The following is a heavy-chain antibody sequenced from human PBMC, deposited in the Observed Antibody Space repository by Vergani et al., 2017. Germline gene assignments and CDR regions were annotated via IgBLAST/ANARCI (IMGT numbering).Heavy chain of an antibody. D-gene: IGHD3-9*01. CDR3: ARTSHLEVTGYYPEDYYDGMDV. CDR1: GGTFSSYA. V-gene: IGHV1-69*01. J-gene: IGHJ6*02. Sequence: QVQLVQSGAEVKKPGSSVKVSCKASGGTFSSYAISWVRQAPGQGLEWMGGTIPISGTANYAQKFQGRVTLTADESTGTAYMELSSLRSEDTAVYYCARTSHLEVTGYYPEDYYDGMDVWGQGTTVTVSS. CDR2: TIPISGTA.